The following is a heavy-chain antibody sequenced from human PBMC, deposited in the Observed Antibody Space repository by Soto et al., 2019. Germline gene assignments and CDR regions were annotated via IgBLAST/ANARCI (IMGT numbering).Heavy chain of an antibody. CDR2: INGSGGST. D-gene: IGHD6-19*01. Sequence: EVQLLESGGGLVQPGGSLRLSCAASGFTFSTYAMSWVRQAPGKGLEWVSAINGSGGSTYYADSVKGRFTISRDNSKNTLYLQMNSLRAEDTAVYYCAKDPRIGIAVAGVFDYWGQGTLVTVSS. CDR1: GFTFSTYA. CDR3: AKDPRIGIAVAGVFDY. J-gene: IGHJ4*02. V-gene: IGHV3-23*01.